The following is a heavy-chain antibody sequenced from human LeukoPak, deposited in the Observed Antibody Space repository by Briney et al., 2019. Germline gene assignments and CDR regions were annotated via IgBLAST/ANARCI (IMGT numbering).Heavy chain of an antibody. CDR2: IKSKTDGGTT. CDR1: GFTFSNAW. V-gene: IGHV3-15*07. CDR3: TTDGPSWGDFWSGQSTGFDY. Sequence: GGSLRLSCAASGFTFSNAWMNWVRQAPGKGLEWVGRIKSKTDGGTTDYAAPVKGRFTISRDDSKNTLYLQMNSLKTEDTAVYYCTTDGPSWGDFWSGQSTGFDYWGQGTLVTVSS. J-gene: IGHJ4*02. D-gene: IGHD3-3*01.